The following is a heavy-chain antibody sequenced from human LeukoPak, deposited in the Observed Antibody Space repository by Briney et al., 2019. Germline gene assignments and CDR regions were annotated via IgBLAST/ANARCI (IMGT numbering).Heavy chain of an antibody. J-gene: IGHJ5*02. CDR3: ARAMVRGVITQYNWFDP. CDR2: IYYSGST. CDR1: GGSISRGDYY. Sequence: PSETLSLTCNVSGGSISRGDYYWGWIRQPPGKGLEWMGYIYYSGSTYYNPSLKSRVTISVDTSKNQFSLKLSSVTAAATAVYYCARAMVRGVITQYNWFDPWGQGTLVTVSS. D-gene: IGHD3-10*01. V-gene: IGHV4-30-4*01.